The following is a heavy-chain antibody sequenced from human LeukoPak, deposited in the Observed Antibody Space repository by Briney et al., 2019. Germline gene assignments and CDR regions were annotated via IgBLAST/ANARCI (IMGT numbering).Heavy chain of an antibody. CDR1: GGSISSCGYS. CDR3: ARHQLAYCGGDCDSVEAKHHNCFGG. V-gene: IGHV4-30-2*01. D-gene: IGHD2-21*02. J-gene: IGHJ5*02. CDR2: IYHSGNT. Sequence: SQTLSLTCAVSGGSISSCGYSWSWLRQPPGKGLEWFGYIYHSGNTYYNPCRKSRFNTSVDTSNNQFSLKLSSVTAADTAVYYGARHQLAYCGGDCDSVEAKHHNCFGGWGQGTLVTV.